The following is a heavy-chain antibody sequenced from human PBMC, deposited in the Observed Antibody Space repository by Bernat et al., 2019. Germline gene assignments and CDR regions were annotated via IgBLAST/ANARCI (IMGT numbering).Heavy chain of an antibody. CDR1: GGTFNSYA. CDR2: IVPILDIT. D-gene: IGHD6-13*01. V-gene: IGHV1-69*04. J-gene: IGHJ4*02. CDR3: ARVDIAAAGPVGEAFDY. Sequence: QVQLVQSGAEVKKPGSSVKVSCKASGGTFNSYAISWVRQAPGQGLEWVGRIVPILDITNYAQKFQGRVTITADKSTYTVYMELSSLRSEDTAMYYCARVDIAAAGPVGEAFDYGGQGTLVT.